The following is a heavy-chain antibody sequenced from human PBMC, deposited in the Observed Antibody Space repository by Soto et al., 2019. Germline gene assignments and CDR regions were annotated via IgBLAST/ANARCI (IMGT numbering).Heavy chain of an antibody. CDR1: GYTFTGYY. V-gene: IGHV1-2*02. D-gene: IGHD6-19*01. Sequence: ASVKVSCKASGYTFTGYYMHLVRQAPGQGLEWXGWXXPXXGXTXXXQXXXGRVTMTRDTSISTAYMELSRLRSDDTAVYYCARDHSSGWYKNFQHWGQGTLVTVS. CDR2: XXPXXGXT. CDR3: ARDHSSGWYKNFQH. J-gene: IGHJ1*01.